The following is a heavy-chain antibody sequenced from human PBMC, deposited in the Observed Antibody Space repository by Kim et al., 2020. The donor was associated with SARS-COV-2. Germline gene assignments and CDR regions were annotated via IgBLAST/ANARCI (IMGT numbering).Heavy chain of an antibody. J-gene: IGHJ4*02. V-gene: IGHV3-23*01. CDR2: ISSSGGST. D-gene: IGHD2-2*01. CDR1: GFTFGTYA. CDR3: ARTRSCSSTSCYVDY. Sequence: GGSLRLSCVTSGFTFGTYAMSWVRQAPEKGLEWVSGISSSGGSTYYADSVKGRFTISRDSSKNMLYLQMVSLRVDDTALYYCARTRSCSSTSCYVDYWGQGTLVTVSS.